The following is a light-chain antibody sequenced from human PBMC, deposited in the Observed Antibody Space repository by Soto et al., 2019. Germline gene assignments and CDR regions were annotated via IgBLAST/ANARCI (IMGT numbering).Light chain of an antibody. J-gene: IGKJ4*01. Sequence: DIQLTQSPSFLSASVGDRVTITCRASQGISSDLAWYRQKPGKAPEVLIYPASTLQSGVPSRFSGTGSGTEFTLTVSSLQPEDFATYYCQQSYSTPLTFGGGTKVEIK. CDR1: QGISSD. CDR2: PAS. V-gene: IGKV1-9*01. CDR3: QQSYSTPLT.